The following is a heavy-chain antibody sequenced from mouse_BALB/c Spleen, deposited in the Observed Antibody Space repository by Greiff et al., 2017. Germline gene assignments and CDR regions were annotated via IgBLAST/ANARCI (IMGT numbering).Heavy chain of an antibody. J-gene: IGHJ3*01. CDR2: ISDGGSYT. D-gene: IGHD2-3*01. CDR1: GFTFSDYY. CDR3: ARGSDGYYPWFAY. V-gene: IGHV5-4*02. Sequence: EVHLVESGGGLVKPGGSLKLSCAASGFTFSDYYMYWVRQTPEKRLEWVATISDGGSYTYYPDSVKGRFTISRDNAKNNLYLQMSSLKSEDTAMYYCARGSDGYYPWFAYWGQGTLVTVSA.